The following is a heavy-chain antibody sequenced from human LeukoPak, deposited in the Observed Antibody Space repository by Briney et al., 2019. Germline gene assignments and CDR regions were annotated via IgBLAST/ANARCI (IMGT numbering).Heavy chain of an antibody. CDR3: ARGGPFTVTTILVYYYGMDV. CDR2: IIPILGIA. CDR1: GGTFSSYA. J-gene: IGHJ6*02. Sequence: ASVKVSCKASGGTFSSYAISWVRQAPGQGLEWMGRIIPILGIANYAQKFQGRVTITADKSTSTAYMELSSLRSEDTAVYYCARGGPFTVTTILVYYYGMDVWGQGTTVTVSS. V-gene: IGHV1-69*04. D-gene: IGHD4-17*01.